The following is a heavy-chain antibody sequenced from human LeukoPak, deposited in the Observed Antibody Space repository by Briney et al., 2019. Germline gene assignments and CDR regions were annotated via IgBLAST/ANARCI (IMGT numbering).Heavy chain of an antibody. CDR1: GYYFRNYW. D-gene: IGHD2-21*02. J-gene: IGHJ3*02. CDR3: AIQFSPPYCGGDPCAFDI. Sequence: GGSLKISCKGSGYYFRNYWIAWVCQMPGKGLEWMGIIYPGDSDTRYSPSFQGQVIMSVDKSISTAYLQWSSLKASDTAMYYCAIQFSPPYCGGDPCAFDIWGRGTMVTV. V-gene: IGHV5-51*01. CDR2: IYPGDSDT.